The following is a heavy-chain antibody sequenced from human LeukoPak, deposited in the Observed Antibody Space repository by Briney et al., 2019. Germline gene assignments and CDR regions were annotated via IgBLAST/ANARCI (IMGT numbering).Heavy chain of an antibody. CDR1: GFTFSSYS. Sequence: PGGSLRLSCAASGFTFSSYSMNWVRQAPGKGLEWISYISSSSSTIYYADSVKGRFTISRDNAKNSLSLQMNSLRAEDTAVYYCARGTYDFWSGYYYYYYYMDVWGKGTTVTVSS. CDR2: ISSSSSTI. V-gene: IGHV3-48*01. D-gene: IGHD3-3*01. CDR3: ARGTYDFWSGYYYYYYYMDV. J-gene: IGHJ6*03.